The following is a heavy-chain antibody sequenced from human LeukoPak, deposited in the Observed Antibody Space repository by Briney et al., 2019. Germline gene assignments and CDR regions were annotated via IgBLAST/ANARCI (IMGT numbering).Heavy chain of an antibody. CDR3: ASLSSWGIVGANWSYYYYGMDV. V-gene: IGHV1-69*04. D-gene: IGHD1-26*01. Sequence: SVKVSCKASGGTFSSYAISWVRQAPGQGLEWMGRIIPILGIANYAQKFQGRVTITADKSTSTAYMELSSLRSEDTAVYYCASLSSWGIVGANWSYYYYGMDVWGQGTTVTVSS. CDR1: GGTFSSYA. J-gene: IGHJ6*02. CDR2: IIPILGIA.